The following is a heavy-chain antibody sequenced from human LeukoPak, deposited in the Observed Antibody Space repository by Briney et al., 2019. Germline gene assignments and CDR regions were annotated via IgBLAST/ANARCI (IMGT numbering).Heavy chain of an antibody. CDR2: IKRKTDGGAT. CDR3: ATGFINAFDI. CDR1: GFTFSDVW. V-gene: IGHV3-15*01. Sequence: GGSLRLSCAASGFTFSDVWMSWVRQAPGKGLEWVGRIKRKTDGGATDFAAPVKGRFSISRDDSKNTLFLQMSGLKAEDTAFYYCATGFINAFDIWGQGTMVTVSS. J-gene: IGHJ3*02.